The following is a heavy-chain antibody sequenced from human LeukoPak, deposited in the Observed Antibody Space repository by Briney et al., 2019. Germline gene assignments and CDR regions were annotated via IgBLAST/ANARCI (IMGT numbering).Heavy chain of an antibody. V-gene: IGHV3-23*01. J-gene: IGHJ4*02. CDR2: IIDSDIST. D-gene: IGHD1-26*01. CDR3: AKGSRGNYDY. Sequence: GGSLRLSCAASGFIFNSYAMAWVRQAPEKGLEWVSSIIDSDISTYYADSVKGRFTISRDNSKNTLYLQMNSLRAEDTAVYYCAKGSRGNYDYWGQGTLVTVSS. CDR1: GFIFNSYA.